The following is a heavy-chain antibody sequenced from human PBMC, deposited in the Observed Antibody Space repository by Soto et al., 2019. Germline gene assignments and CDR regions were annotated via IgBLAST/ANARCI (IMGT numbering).Heavy chain of an antibody. CDR3: ARHRPQEDGNNNGFDY. CDR2: ISYTGNT. D-gene: IGHD1-1*01. CDR1: GDSISSAGYS. J-gene: IGHJ4*02. Sequence: PSETLSLTCTVSGDSISSAGYSWGWIRQPPGKGLEYIGTISYTGNTYYNSSLMSRVTISLGTSKNQFSLKLTSVTAADTALYYCARHRPQEDGNNNGFDYWGQGTLVTVSS. V-gene: IGHV4-39*01.